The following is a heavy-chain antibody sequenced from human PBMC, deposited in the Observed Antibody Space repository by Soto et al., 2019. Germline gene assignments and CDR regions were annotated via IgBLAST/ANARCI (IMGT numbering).Heavy chain of an antibody. Sequence: ASVKVSFKASGYTFTSYGISWVRQAPGQGLEWMGWISAYNGNTNYAQKLQGRVTMTTDTSTSTAYMELRSLRSDDTAVYYCARDNSTNTGGITIFLFDPWGQGTLVTVSS. V-gene: IGHV1-18*01. J-gene: IGHJ5*02. CDR2: ISAYNGNT. D-gene: IGHD3-3*01. CDR1: GYTFTSYG. CDR3: ARDNSTNTGGITIFLFDP.